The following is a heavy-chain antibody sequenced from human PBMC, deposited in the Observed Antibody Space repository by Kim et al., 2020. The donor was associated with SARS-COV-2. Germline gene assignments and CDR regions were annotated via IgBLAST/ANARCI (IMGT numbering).Heavy chain of an antibody. Sequence: LKSRVTISVDTSKNQFSLKLSSVTAADTAVYYCARARRENCGGDCYLGDYWGQGTLVTVSS. CDR3: ARARRENCGGDCYLGDY. V-gene: IGHV4-34*01. J-gene: IGHJ4*02. D-gene: IGHD2-21*02.